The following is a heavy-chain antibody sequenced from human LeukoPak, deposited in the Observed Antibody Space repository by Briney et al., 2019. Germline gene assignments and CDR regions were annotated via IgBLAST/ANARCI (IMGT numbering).Heavy chain of an antibody. Sequence: ASVKVSCKASGYTFTTYAMHWVRQAPGQGLEWMGIINPSGGSTSYAQKFQGRVTMTRDTSTSTVYMELSSLRSEDTAVYYCARDLVPAAIFPNIDIYGMDVWGQGTTVTVSS. J-gene: IGHJ6*02. CDR1: GYTFTTYA. V-gene: IGHV1-46*01. D-gene: IGHD2-2*01. CDR3: ARDLVPAAIFPNIDIYGMDV. CDR2: INPSGGST.